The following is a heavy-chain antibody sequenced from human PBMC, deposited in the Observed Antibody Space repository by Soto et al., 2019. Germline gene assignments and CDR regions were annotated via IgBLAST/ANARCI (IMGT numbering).Heavy chain of an antibody. J-gene: IGHJ3*02. Sequence: ASVKVSCKASGYTFTGYYMHWVRQAPGQGLEWMGWINPNSGGTNYAQKFQGWVTMTRDTSISTAYMELSRLRSDDTAVYYCARDRGTGQQGDAFDIWGQGTMVTVSS. CDR2: INPNSGGT. D-gene: IGHD3-10*01. V-gene: IGHV1-2*04. CDR3: ARDRGTGQQGDAFDI. CDR1: GYTFTGYY.